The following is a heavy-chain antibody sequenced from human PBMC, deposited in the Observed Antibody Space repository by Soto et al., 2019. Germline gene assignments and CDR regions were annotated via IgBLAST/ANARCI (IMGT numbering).Heavy chain of an antibody. CDR1: GFSLSTSGMC. D-gene: IGHD5-18*01. CDR2: IDWDDDK. CDR3: ARDVDTAMVPYYYGMDV. V-gene: IGHV2-70*01. J-gene: IGHJ6*02. Sequence: SGPTLVNPTQTLTLTCTFSGFSLSTSGMCVSWIRQPPGKALEWLALIDWDDDKYYSTSLKTRLTISKDTSKNQVVLTMTNMDPVDTATYYCARDVDTAMVPYYYGMDVWGQGTTVTVSS.